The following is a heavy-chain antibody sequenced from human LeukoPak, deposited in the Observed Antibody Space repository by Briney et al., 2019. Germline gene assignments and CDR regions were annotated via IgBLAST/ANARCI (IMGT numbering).Heavy chain of an antibody. CDR3: AKTAYYYDSSGFYRLGYFDY. CDR2: ISGSGGST. J-gene: IGHJ4*02. CDR1: GFTFSNCA. Sequence: GGSLRLSCAASGFTFSNCAMSWVRQGPGQGLEWVSAISGSGGSTYYADSVKGRLTISRDNSKNTLNLQMNSLRAEDTAVYYCAKTAYYYDSSGFYRLGYFDYWGQGTLVTVPP. V-gene: IGHV3-23*01. D-gene: IGHD3-22*01.